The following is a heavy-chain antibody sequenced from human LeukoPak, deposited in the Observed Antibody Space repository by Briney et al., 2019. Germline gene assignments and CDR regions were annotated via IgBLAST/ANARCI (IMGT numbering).Heavy chain of an antibody. D-gene: IGHD5-12*01. CDR2: INFRGST. V-gene: IGHV4-39*02. CDR1: GGSISSSNYY. Sequence: SETLSLTCTVSGGSISSSNYYWGWMRQPPGKGREWIGSINFRGSTYDNPSLKSRVTISVDTSKNHFSLSLSSVTAADTAVYYCARRVVSGYVVGFFDYWGQGTPVTVSS. CDR3: ARRVVSGYVVGFFDY. J-gene: IGHJ4*02.